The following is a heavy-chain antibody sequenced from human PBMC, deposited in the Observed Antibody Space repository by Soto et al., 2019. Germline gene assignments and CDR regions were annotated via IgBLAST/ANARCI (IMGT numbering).Heavy chain of an antibody. Sequence: QVQLAQSGGEVKKHGASVKVSCNDSGYTFTTYYIHWVRQVNGQGLEWMGWMNPYNGNTGSTQKFQGRVTMTRNTSISTVYMELTSLRSEDTSVYYCARRKERSGPHYFDYWGQGSLVTVSS. CDR3: ARRKERSGPHYFDY. CDR2: MNPYNGNT. D-gene: IGHD6-25*01. V-gene: IGHV1-8*01. CDR1: GYTFTTYY. J-gene: IGHJ4*02.